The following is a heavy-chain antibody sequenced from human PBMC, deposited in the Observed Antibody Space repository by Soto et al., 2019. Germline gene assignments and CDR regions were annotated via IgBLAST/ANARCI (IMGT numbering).Heavy chain of an antibody. D-gene: IGHD2-15*01. CDR2: INPDSGGR. CDR3: ARSEEWELLRGAFDI. J-gene: IGHJ3*02. Sequence: QVQLVQSGAEVKKPGASVKVSCKASEYTLTGCYMHWVRQAPGQGLEWMGWINPDSGGRGYAQKFQGRVTMTRDMSMSTVYMELSRVKSDDTAMYYCARSEEWELLRGAFDIWGQGTMVTVSS. V-gene: IGHV1-2*02. CDR1: EYTLTGCY.